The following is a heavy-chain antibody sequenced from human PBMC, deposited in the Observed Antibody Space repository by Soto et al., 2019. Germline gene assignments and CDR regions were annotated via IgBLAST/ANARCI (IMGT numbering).Heavy chain of an antibody. CDR3: AREKGITIFGVVIRGAFDI. D-gene: IGHD3-3*01. Sequence: QVQLQESGPGLVKPSQTLSLTCTVSGGSISSGGYYWSWIRQHPGKGLEGIGYIYYSGSTYYNPSLKSRVTISVDTSKNQFSLKLSSVTAADTAVYYCAREKGITIFGVVIRGAFDIWGQGTMVTVSS. CDR2: IYYSGST. CDR1: GGSISSGGYY. J-gene: IGHJ3*02. V-gene: IGHV4-31*03.